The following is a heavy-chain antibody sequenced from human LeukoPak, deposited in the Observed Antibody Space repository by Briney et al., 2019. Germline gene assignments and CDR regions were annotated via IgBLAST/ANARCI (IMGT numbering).Heavy chain of an antibody. CDR3: TTDRAITIFGVVIPPRDY. J-gene: IGHJ4*02. CDR1: GFTFSNAW. D-gene: IGHD3-3*01. V-gene: IGHV3-15*01. CDR2: IKSKTDGGTT. Sequence: PGGSLRLSCAASGFTFSNAWMGWVRQAPGKGLEWVGRIKSKTDGGTTDYAAPVKGRFTISRDDSKNTLYLQMNSLKTEDTAVYYCTTDRAITIFGVVIPPRDYWGQGTLVTVSS.